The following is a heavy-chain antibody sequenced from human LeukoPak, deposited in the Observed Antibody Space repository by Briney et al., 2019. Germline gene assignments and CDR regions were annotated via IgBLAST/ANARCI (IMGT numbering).Heavy chain of an antibody. V-gene: IGHV4-59*01. Sequence: PSETLSLTCTVSGGSISSYYWNWIRQPPGKGLEWIGYIYYGGSTNYNPSLKSRVTISVDTSKNQFSLKQSSVTAADTAVYYCARGYYQVDYYGLDVWGQGTTVTVSS. CDR1: GGSISSYY. D-gene: IGHD3-10*01. CDR2: IYYGGST. CDR3: ARGYYQVDYYGLDV. J-gene: IGHJ6*02.